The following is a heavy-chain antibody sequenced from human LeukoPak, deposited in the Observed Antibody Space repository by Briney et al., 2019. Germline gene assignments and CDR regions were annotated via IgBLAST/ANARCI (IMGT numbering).Heavy chain of an antibody. V-gene: IGHV1-18*04. D-gene: IGHD6-13*01. CDR3: ARSRRYSSSWYYFDY. J-gene: IGHJ4*02. CDR2: ISAYNGNT. CDR1: GYTFTSYG. Sequence: ASVKASCKASGYTFTSYGISWVRQAPGQGLEWMGWISAYNGNTNYAQKLQDRVTMTTDTSTSTAYMELRSLRSDDTAVYYCARSRRYSSSWYYFDYWGQGTLVTVSS.